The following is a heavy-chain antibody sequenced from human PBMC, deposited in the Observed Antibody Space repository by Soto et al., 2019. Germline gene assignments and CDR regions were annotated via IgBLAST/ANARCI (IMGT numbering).Heavy chain of an antibody. CDR1: VGSVSSNY. CDR2: VYYGGT. J-gene: IGHJ4*02. Sequence: SETLSLTCTVSVGSVSSNYWSWIRQSPGKGLEWIGFVYYGGTNYNPSFESRVTMSVDTPKNQFSLELNSVTAADTAVYYCVSYRGAFYFDHWGQGALVTVSS. D-gene: IGHD4-4*01. CDR3: VSYRGAFYFDH. V-gene: IGHV4-59*02.